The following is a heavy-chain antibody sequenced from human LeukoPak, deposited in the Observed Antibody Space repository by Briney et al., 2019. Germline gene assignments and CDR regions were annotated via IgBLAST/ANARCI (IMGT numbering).Heavy chain of an antibody. D-gene: IGHD6-19*01. V-gene: IGHV3-7*01. CDR1: GFTFSSYG. Sequence: GGSLRLSCAASGFTFSSYGMHWVRQAPGKGLEWVANIKPDGSEKNYVDSVKGRLTISRDNAKNSLYLQLNNLRVEDTAVYYCVRDAVADRFSAFDIWGQGTVVTVSS. CDR2: IKPDGSEK. J-gene: IGHJ3*02. CDR3: VRDAVADRFSAFDI.